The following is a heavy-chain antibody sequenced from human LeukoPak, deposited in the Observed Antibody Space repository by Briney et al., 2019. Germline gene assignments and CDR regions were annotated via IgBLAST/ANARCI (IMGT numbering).Heavy chain of an antibody. V-gene: IGHV3-48*03. CDR1: GFTFSSYE. Sequence: GGSLRLSCAASGFTFSSYEMNWVRQAPGKGLEWVSYISSSGSTIYYADSVKGRFTISRDNAKNSLYLQMNSLRAEDTAVYYCARDGGYSYGQYYFDYWGQGTLVTVSS. D-gene: IGHD5-18*01. CDR2: ISSSGSTI. CDR3: ARDGGYSYGQYYFDY. J-gene: IGHJ4*02.